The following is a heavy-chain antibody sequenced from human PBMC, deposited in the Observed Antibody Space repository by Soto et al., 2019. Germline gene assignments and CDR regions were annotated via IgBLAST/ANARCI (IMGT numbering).Heavy chain of an antibody. CDR1: GFTVSSNY. CDR2: IYSGGST. D-gene: IGHD6-6*01. V-gene: IGHV3-66*01. J-gene: IGHJ4*02. CDR3: ARDGQLNSLDY. Sequence: PGGSLRLSCAVSGFTVSSNYMSWVRQAPGKGLEWVSVIYSGGSTYYADSVKGRFTISRDNSKNTLYLQMNSLRAEDTAVYYCARDGQLNSLDYWGQGTLVTVSS.